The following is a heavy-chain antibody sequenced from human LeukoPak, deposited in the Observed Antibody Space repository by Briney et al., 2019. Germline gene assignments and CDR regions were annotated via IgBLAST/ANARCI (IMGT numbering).Heavy chain of an antibody. J-gene: IGHJ4*02. CDR1: GFTFSSYW. CDR2: INSDGSST. V-gene: IGHV3-74*01. CDR3: ARSGSHDYDFWSGYYTHLLDY. D-gene: IGHD3-3*01. Sequence: PGGSLRLSCAASGFTFSSYWMHWVRQAPGKGLVWVSRINSDGSSTSYADSVKGRFTISRDNAKNTLYLQMNSLRAEDTAVYYCARSGSHDYDFWSGYYTHLLDYWGQGTLVTVSS.